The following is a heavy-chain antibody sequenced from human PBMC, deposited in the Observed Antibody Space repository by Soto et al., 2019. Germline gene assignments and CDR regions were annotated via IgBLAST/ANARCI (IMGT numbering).Heavy chain of an antibody. CDR1: GFSLSTSGVG. CDR2: IYWDDDK. V-gene: IGHV2-5*02. Sequence: QITLKESGPTLVKPTQTLTLTCTFSGFSLSTSGVGVGWIRQPPGKALEWLALIYWDDDKRYSPSLKSRLTITKDTSKNQVVLTMTNMDPVDTATYYWAHSTLIQLCLSVGFDPWGQGTLVTVSS. CDR3: AHSTLIQLCLSVGFDP. J-gene: IGHJ5*02. D-gene: IGHD5-18*01.